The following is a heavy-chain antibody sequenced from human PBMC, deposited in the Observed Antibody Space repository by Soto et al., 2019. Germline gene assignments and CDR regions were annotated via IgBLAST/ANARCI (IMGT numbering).Heavy chain of an antibody. CDR2: IIPILGIA. V-gene: IGHV1-69*10. CDR3: AGAYPHSSSWGAYYYYGMDV. Sequence: ASVKVSCKASGGTFSSYAISWVRQAPGQGLEWMGGIIPILGIANYAQKFQGRVTITADKSTSTAYMELSSLRSEDTAVYYCAGAYPHSSSWGAYYYYGMDVWGQGTTVTVSS. J-gene: IGHJ6*02. CDR1: GGTFSSYA. D-gene: IGHD6-6*01.